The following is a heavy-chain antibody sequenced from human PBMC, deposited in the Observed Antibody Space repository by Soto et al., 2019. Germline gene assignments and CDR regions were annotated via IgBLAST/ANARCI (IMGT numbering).Heavy chain of an antibody. CDR1: GGSISGGGYY. CDR2: IYYSGST. CDR3: ARVMGSWRGRYYYGMDV. J-gene: IGHJ6*02. Sequence: PSETLSLTCTVSGGSISGGGYYWSWIRQHPGKGLKWIGYIYYSGSTYYNPSLKSRVTISVDTSKNQFSLKLSSVTAADTAVYYCARVMGSWRGRYYYGMDVWGQGTTVTVSS. V-gene: IGHV4-31*03. D-gene: IGHD1-26*01.